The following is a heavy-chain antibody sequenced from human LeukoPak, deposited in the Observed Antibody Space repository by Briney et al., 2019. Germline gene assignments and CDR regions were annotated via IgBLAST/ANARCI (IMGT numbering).Heavy chain of an antibody. Sequence: GGSLRLSCAASGFTFSSYGMHWVRQAPGKGLEWVAVIWYDGSNKYYADSVKGRFTISRDNSKNTLYLQMNSLRAEDTAVYYCAREVSLPERYPYGMDVWGQGTTVTVSS. J-gene: IGHJ6*02. D-gene: IGHD5/OR15-5a*01. V-gene: IGHV3-33*01. CDR1: GFTFSSYG. CDR3: AREVSLPERYPYGMDV. CDR2: IWYDGSNK.